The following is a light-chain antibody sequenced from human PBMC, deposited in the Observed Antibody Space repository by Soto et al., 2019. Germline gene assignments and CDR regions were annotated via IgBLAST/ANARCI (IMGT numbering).Light chain of an antibody. J-gene: IGKJ1*01. CDR2: KAS. CDR3: QQYNSYPWT. Sequence: DIQRTQTPSTLSASVGDRVPITRRASQSISSWLAWYQQKPGKAPKLLIYKASSLESGVPSRFSGSGSGTEFTLTISRLQPDDFAAYYCQQYNSYPWTFGQGTKVDIK. CDR1: QSISSW. V-gene: IGKV1-5*03.